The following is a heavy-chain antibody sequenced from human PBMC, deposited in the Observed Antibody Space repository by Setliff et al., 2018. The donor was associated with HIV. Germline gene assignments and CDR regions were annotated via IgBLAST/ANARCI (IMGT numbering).Heavy chain of an antibody. CDR1: GGSISSHY. V-gene: IGHV4-59*08. CDR2: IYYSGTT. D-gene: IGHD6-13*01. J-gene: IGHJ2*01. Sequence: PSETLSLTCTVSGGSISSHYWSWIRQPPGKGLEWIAYIYYSGTTSYNPSLKSRVTISVDTSKNQFSLKLSSVTAADTAVYYCARLCIAAAGTRSIPWYFDLWGRGTLVTVSS. CDR3: ARLCIAAAGTRSIPWYFDL.